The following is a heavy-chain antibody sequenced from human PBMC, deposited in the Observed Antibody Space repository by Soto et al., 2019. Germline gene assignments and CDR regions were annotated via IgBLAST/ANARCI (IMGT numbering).Heavy chain of an antibody. V-gene: IGHV1-8*01. CDR3: ARGNIFRYCSGGSCYGRYFDL. D-gene: IGHD2-15*01. J-gene: IGHJ2*01. Sequence: ASVKVSCKASGYTFTSYDINWVRQATGQGLEWMGWMNPNSGNTGYAKKFQGRVTMTRNTSISTAYMELSSLRSEDTAVYYCARGNIFRYCSGGSCYGRYFDLWGRGTLVTVSS. CDR2: MNPNSGNT. CDR1: GYTFTSYD.